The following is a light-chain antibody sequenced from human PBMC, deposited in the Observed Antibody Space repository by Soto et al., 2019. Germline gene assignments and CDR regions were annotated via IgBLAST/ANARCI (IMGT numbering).Light chain of an antibody. CDR2: GAS. J-gene: IGKJ1*01. CDR3: QQYNNWPWT. V-gene: IGKV3-15*01. Sequence: EIVMTQSPATLSVSPGERATLSCRASQSVSSNLAWYQQKPGQAPRLLIYGASTRATGIPARFSGSGSGTEFTLTISSLQSEDVAVEYCQQYNNWPWTFGQGTKVEIK. CDR1: QSVSSN.